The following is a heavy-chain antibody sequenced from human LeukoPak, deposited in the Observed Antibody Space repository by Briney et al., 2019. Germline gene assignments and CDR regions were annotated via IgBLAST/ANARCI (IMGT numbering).Heavy chain of an antibody. CDR3: ARGHSSGWYVLFDI. Sequence: PSETLSLTCAVYGGSFSGYYWSWIRQPPGKGLEWIGEINHSGSTNYNPSLKSRVTISVDTSKNQFSLKLSSVTVADTAVYYCARGHSSGWYVLFDIWGQGTVVTVSS. CDR1: GGSFSGYY. V-gene: IGHV4-34*01. J-gene: IGHJ3*02. CDR2: INHSGST. D-gene: IGHD6-19*01.